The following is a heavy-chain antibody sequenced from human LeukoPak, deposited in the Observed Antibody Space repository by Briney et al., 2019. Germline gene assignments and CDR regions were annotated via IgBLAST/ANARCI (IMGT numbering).Heavy chain of an antibody. CDR3: ARGDPHADL. J-gene: IGHJ5*02. Sequence: RGSLRHSCAASGFDLSTYEMNWVRRAPGKGLEWIADITISGHTKNYADSVKGRFTISRDNARTSLYLQMNSLRVEDTGVYYCARGDPHADLWGQGTLVTVSS. CDR2: ITISGHTK. CDR1: GFDLSTYE. V-gene: IGHV3-48*03.